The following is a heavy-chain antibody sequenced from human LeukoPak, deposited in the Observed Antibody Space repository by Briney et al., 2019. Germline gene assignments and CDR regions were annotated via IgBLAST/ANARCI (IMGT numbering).Heavy chain of an antibody. V-gene: IGHV3-48*03. CDR3: AKSVGSGSYYNNDC. D-gene: IGHD3-10*01. J-gene: IGHJ4*02. Sequence: GGSLRLSCAASGFTFSSYEMIWVRRAPEEGLEWVSHISGSGNTIYYADAVRGRFTSSRDNAKNSLYLQMNSLRAEDTAVYYCAKSVGSGSYYNNDCWGQGTLVTVSS. CDR2: ISGSGNTI. CDR1: GFTFSSYE.